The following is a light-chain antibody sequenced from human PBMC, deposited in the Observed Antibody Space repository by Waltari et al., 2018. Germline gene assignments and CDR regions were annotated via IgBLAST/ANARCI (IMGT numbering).Light chain of an antibody. J-gene: IGKJ4*01. CDR2: LGS. Sequence: DIVMTQSPLSLPVTPGEPASFSCRSSQSLLHRNGYNYLDWYLQKPGQSPQLLIYLGSDRASGVPDRFSGSGSGTDFTLKISRVEAEDVGVYYCMQALQTPPTFGGGTKVEIK. CDR3: MQALQTPPT. CDR1: QSLLHRNGYNY. V-gene: IGKV2-28*01.